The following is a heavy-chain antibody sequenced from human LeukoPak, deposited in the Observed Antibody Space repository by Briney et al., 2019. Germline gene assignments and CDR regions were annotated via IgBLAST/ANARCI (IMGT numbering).Heavy chain of an antibody. J-gene: IGHJ1*01. D-gene: IGHD4-17*01. Sequence: GGSLRLSCAVSGFTFSSFAMTWVRQAPGGGLEWVSSIRGSDGGTDYADSVRGRFTISRDNSKNTLYLQMNSLRAEDTATYYCSRDPNGDYVGAFDFQRWGQGTLVTVSS. CDR1: GFTFSSFA. CDR2: IRGSDGGT. V-gene: IGHV3-23*01. CDR3: SRDPNGDYVGAFDFQR.